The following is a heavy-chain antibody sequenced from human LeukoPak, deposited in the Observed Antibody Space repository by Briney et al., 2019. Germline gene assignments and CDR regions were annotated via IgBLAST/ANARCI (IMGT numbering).Heavy chain of an antibody. CDR1: GGSISSYY. CDR2: IYHSGST. V-gene: IGHV4-4*07. J-gene: IGHJ4*02. CDR3: ARGGQWLAYYFDY. D-gene: IGHD6-19*01. Sequence: SETLSLTCTVSGGSISSYYWSWIRQPAGKGLEWIGSIYHSGSTYYNPSLKSRVTISVDTSKNQFSLKLSSVTAADTAVYYCARGGQWLAYYFDYWGQGTLVTVSS.